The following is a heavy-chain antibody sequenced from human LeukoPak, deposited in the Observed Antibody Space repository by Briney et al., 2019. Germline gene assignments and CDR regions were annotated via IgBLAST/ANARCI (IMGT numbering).Heavy chain of an antibody. D-gene: IGHD4-11*01. Sequence: GEPLKISWKASGYSFTTYSSGWVRQMPGKGLERMGFVYPDDAYTTYSPSFHGQVTISADKSVSTAYLQWSSLKASATAMYYCARHWWGIDYMPKNNWFDPWGQGTLVTVSS. J-gene: IGHJ5*02. CDR3: ARHWWGIDYMPKNNWFDP. CDR1: GYSFTTYS. V-gene: IGHV5-51*01. CDR2: VYPDDAYT.